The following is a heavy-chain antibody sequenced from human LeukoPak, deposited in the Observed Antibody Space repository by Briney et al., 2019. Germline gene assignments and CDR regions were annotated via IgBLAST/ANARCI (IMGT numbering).Heavy chain of an antibody. Sequence: QAGGSLRLSCAASGFTFSYYAMSWVRQAPGKGLEWVSIISGSGGSTYYADSVKGRFTISRDNSKNTPYLQMSSLRAEDTAVYYCAKGGGDCGSTSCYDRWFDPWGQGTLVTVSS. D-gene: IGHD2-2*01. CDR2: ISGSGGST. CDR1: GFTFSYYA. V-gene: IGHV3-23*01. CDR3: AKGGGDCGSTSCYDRWFDP. J-gene: IGHJ5*02.